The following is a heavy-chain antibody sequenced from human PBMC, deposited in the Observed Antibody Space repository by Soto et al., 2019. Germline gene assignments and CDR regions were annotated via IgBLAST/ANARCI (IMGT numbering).Heavy chain of an antibody. D-gene: IGHD3-3*01. J-gene: IGHJ6*02. CDR1: GFTFSSYG. CDR2: IWYDGSNK. Sequence: QVQLVESGGGVVQPGRSLRLSCAASGFTFSSYGMHWVRQAPGKGLEWVAVIWYDGSNKYYADSVKGRFTISRDNSKNTLYLQMNSLRAEDSVVYYCARDRYDFYGMDVWGQGTTVTVSS. V-gene: IGHV3-33*01. CDR3: ARDRYDFYGMDV.